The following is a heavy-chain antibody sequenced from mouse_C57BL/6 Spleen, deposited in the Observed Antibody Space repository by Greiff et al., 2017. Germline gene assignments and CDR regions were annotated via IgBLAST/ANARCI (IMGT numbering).Heavy chain of an antibody. D-gene: IGHD2-1*01. J-gene: IGHJ2*01. CDR3: ARSDYGNYVLFDY. CDR1: GYTFTDYN. Sequence: VQLQQSGPELVKPGASVKMSCKASGYTFTDYNMHWVKQSHGKSLEWIGYINPNNGGTSYNQKFKGKATLTVNKSSSTAYMELRSLTSEESAVYYCARSDYGNYVLFDYWGQGTTLTVSS. V-gene: IGHV1-22*01. CDR2: INPNNGGT.